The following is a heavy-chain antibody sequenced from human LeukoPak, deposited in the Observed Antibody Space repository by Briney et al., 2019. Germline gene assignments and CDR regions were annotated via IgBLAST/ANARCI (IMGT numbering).Heavy chain of an antibody. CDR2: ISAYNGNT. V-gene: IGHV1-18*01. Sequence: ASVKVSCKASGYTFTSYGISWVRWVRQAPGHGLEWMGLISAYNGNTNYAQKFQGRVTMTTDTSTSTAYMELRSLRSDDTAVYYCARADVYSSGWLVAEYFQHWGQGTLVTVSS. CDR1: GYTFTSYG. J-gene: IGHJ1*01. CDR3: ARADVYSSGWLVAEYFQH. D-gene: IGHD6-19*01.